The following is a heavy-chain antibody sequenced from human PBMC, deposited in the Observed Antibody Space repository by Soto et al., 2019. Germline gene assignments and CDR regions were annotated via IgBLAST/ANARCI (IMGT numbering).Heavy chain of an antibody. CDR3: AKDGGYSSSWSYYYGMDV. V-gene: IGHV3-30*18. D-gene: IGHD6-13*01. CDR1: GFTFSSYG. CDR2: ISYDGSNK. J-gene: IGHJ6*02. Sequence: GGSLRLSCAASGFTFSSYGMHWVRQAPGKGLEWVAVISYDGSNKYYADSVKGRFTISRDNSKNTLYLQMNSLRAEDTAVDYCAKDGGYSSSWSYYYGMDVWGQGTTVTVSS.